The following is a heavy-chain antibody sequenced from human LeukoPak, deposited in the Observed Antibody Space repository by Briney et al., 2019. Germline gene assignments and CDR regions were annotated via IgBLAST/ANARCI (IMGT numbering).Heavy chain of an antibody. V-gene: IGHV4-30-4*01. CDR3: APTDCSGGSCYSSWFDP. D-gene: IGHD2-15*01. J-gene: IGHJ5*02. CDR1: GGSISSGDYY. CDR2: IYYSGST. Sequence: SETLSLTCTVSGGSISSGDYYWSWIRQPPGKGLEWIGYIYYSGSTYYNPSLKSRVTISVDTSKNQFSLKLSSVTAADTAVYYCAPTDCSGGSCYSSWFDPWGQGTLVTVSS.